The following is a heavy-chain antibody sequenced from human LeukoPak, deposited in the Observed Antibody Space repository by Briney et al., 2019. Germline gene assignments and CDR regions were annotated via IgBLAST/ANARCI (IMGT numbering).Heavy chain of an antibody. D-gene: IGHD3-10*02. CDR2: INPSGGST. CDR1: GYTFTSYY. J-gene: IGHJ5*02. CDR3: AREVYGEKGDNWFDP. Sequence: ASVKVPCKASGYTFTSYYMHWVRQAPGQGLEWMGIINPSGGSTSYAQKFQGRVTMTRDMSTSTVYMELSSLRSEDTAVYYCAREVYGEKGDNWFDPWGQGTLVTVSS. V-gene: IGHV1-46*01.